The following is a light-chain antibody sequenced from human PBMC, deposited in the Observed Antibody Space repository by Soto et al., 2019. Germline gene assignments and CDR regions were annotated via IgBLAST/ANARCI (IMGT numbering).Light chain of an antibody. CDR2: GAS. CDR1: QSVSSSY. Sequence: EIVLTQSPGTLSLSPGQRATLSCRASQSVSSSYLAWYQQKPGQAPRHLIYGASSRATGIPDRFSCSGSGTDYPLTLSRLEPVDFAVHYCQQYGSSLLTFGGGTKVEIK. CDR3: QQYGSSLLT. J-gene: IGKJ4*01. V-gene: IGKV3-20*01.